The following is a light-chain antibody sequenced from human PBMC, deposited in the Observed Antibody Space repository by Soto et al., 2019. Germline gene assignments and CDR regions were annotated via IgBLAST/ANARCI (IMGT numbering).Light chain of an antibody. CDR3: QQYGSSPQT. CDR2: GAS. Sequence: EIVLTQSPGTLSLSPGERATLSCRASQSVSSSYLAWYQQKPGQAPRLLIYGASSRATGIPDRFSGSGSGTDFTLTISRLEPDDCAVYYCQQYGSSPQTFGQGTKVEIK. CDR1: QSVSSSY. V-gene: IGKV3-20*01. J-gene: IGKJ1*01.